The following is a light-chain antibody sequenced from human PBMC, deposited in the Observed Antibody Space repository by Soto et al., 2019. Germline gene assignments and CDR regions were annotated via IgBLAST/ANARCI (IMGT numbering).Light chain of an antibody. CDR1: QDIRNY. V-gene: IGKV1-6*01. CDR2: GAS. Sequence: AVQMTQSPSSLSASVGDRFTITCRASQDIRNYLSWYQQKPGKAPKLLIYGASSLQSGVPSRFAGSGSGTDFTLTISSLQSEDFAVYYCQHYNNWPLTFGGGTKVDIK. J-gene: IGKJ4*01. CDR3: QHYNNWPLT.